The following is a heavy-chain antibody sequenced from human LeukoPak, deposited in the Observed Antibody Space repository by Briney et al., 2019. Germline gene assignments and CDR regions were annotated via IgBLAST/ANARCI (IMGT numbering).Heavy chain of an antibody. D-gene: IGHD3-16*01. Sequence: ASVKVSCKASGSTFVSYGMSWIRQAPGQGLEWMGWINAYSIKTKYAQKFQGRVTMTTDTSTTTAYLDLRSLTSDDTAVYYCARAGDEVPTYFDYWGQGTLVTVSS. CDR3: ARAGDEVPTYFDY. J-gene: IGHJ4*02. CDR1: GSTFVSYG. V-gene: IGHV1-18*04. CDR2: INAYSIKT.